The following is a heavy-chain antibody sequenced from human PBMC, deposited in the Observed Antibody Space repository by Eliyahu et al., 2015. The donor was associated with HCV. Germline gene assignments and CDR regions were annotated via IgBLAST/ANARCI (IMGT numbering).Heavy chain of an antibody. Sequence: QLQLQESGSGLVKPSQTLSXTCXVXGXSISSGGYSWSWIRQPPGKGLEWIGYIYHSGSTYYNPSLKSRVTISVDRSKNQFSLKLSSVTAADTAVYYCARLSYGSGSYYDHWGQGTLVTVSS. CDR2: IYHSGST. V-gene: IGHV4-30-2*01. CDR3: ARLSYGSGSYYDH. CDR1: GXSISSGGYS. D-gene: IGHD3-10*01. J-gene: IGHJ4*02.